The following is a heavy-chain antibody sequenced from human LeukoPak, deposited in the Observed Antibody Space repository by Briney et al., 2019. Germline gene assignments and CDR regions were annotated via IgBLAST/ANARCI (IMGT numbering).Heavy chain of an antibody. D-gene: IGHD5-24*01. CDR2: ISSCSSYI. CDR3: AREVATIHAFDI. Sequence: GGSLRLSCAASGFTFSSYSMNWVRQAPGKGLEWVSSISSCSSYIYYADSVKGRFTISRDNAKNSLYLQMNSLRAEDTAVYYCAREVATIHAFDIWGQGTMVTVSS. CDR1: GFTFSSYS. J-gene: IGHJ3*02. V-gene: IGHV3-21*01.